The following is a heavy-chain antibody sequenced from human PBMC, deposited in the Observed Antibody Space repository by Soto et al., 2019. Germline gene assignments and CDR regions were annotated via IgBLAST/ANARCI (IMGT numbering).Heavy chain of an antibody. CDR2: IRSKAYGGTT. CDR3: TRVMGSIAARRYDY. V-gene: IGHV3-49*03. D-gene: IGHD6-6*01. Sequence: EVQLVESGGGLVQPGRSLRLSCTASGFTFGDYAMSWFRQAPGKGLEWVGFIRSKAYGGTTEYAASVKGRFTISRDNSKSNAKQQMNSLKTQDTAVYYCTRVMGSIAARRYDYWGQGTLVTVSS. CDR1: GFTFGDYA. J-gene: IGHJ4*02.